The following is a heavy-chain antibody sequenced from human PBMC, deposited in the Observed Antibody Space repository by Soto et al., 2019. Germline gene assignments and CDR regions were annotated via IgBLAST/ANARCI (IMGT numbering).Heavy chain of an antibody. D-gene: IGHD3-10*01. V-gene: IGHV1-18*01. J-gene: IGHJ5*02. CDR3: ARVLRAVVNWFDP. CDR1: GDSFTNFG. Sequence: ASVKVSCKASGDSFTNFGLSWVRQAPGQGLEWMGWIATYNTNKNYAQKFQGRLTLTTDTSTSTAYMELKSLAFDDTAVYYCARVLRAVVNWFDPWGQGTLVTVSS. CDR2: IATYNTNK.